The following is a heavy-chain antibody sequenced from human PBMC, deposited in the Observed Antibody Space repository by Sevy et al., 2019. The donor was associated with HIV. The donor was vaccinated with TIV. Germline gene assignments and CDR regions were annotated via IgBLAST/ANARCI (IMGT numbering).Heavy chain of an antibody. CDR2: IYYSGST. CDR3: ARHRNSSNPKNRYYYYYYMDV. CDR1: GGSISSSSYY. Sequence: SETLSLTCTVSGGSISSSSYYWGWIRQPPGKGQEWIGSIYYSGSTYYNPSLKSRVTISVDTSKNQFSLKLSSVTAADTAVYYCARHRNSSNPKNRYYYYYYMDVWGKGTTVTVSS. V-gene: IGHV4-39*01. J-gene: IGHJ6*03. D-gene: IGHD6-13*01.